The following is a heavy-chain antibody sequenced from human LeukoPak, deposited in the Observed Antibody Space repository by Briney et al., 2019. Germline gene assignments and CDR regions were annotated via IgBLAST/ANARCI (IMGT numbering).Heavy chain of an antibody. V-gene: IGHV3-9*01. CDR1: GFTFDDYA. CDR3: AKGYCSSTTCYTSY. CDR2: ISWNSGSI. Sequence: GGSLRLSCAASGFTFDDYAMHWVRQAPGKGLEWVSSISWNSGSIGYADSVKGRFTISRDNAESSLYLQMNSLRAEDTALYYCAKGYCSSTTCYTSYWGQGTLVTVSS. J-gene: IGHJ4*02. D-gene: IGHD2-2*02.